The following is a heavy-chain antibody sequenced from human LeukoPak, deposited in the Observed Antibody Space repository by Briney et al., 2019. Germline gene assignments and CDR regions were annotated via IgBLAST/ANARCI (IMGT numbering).Heavy chain of an antibody. J-gene: IGHJ4*02. CDR1: GYTVTIYG. CDR3: ARDLGYGGNSAQALDY. V-gene: IGHV1-18*01. D-gene: IGHD4-23*01. CDR2: SSAYNGNT. Sequence: ASVTVSFKAAGYTVTIYGISWGRQAPGQGLGWMGWSSAYNGNTNYAQKLQGRVTMTTSTSTSTAYMPLRSLRSDDTAVYYCARDLGYGGNSAQALDYWGQGTLVTVSS.